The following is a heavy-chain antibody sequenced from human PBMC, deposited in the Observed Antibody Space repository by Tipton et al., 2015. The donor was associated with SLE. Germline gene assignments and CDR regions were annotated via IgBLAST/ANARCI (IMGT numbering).Heavy chain of an antibody. J-gene: IGHJ3*02. CDR1: GGSISSGSYY. CDR3: ARDIQLLSAFDI. V-gene: IGHV4-61*09. CDR2: IYTSGST. Sequence: LRLSCTVSGGSISSGSYYWSWIRQPAGKGLEWIGYIYTSGSTNYNPSLKSRVTISVDTSKNQFSLKLSSVTAADTAVYYCARDIQLLSAFDIWGQGTMVTVSS. D-gene: IGHD5-18*01.